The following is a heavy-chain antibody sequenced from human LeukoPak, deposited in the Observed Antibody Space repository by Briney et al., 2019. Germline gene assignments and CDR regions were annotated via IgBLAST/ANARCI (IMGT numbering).Heavy chain of an antibody. CDR2: INPNSGGT. CDR1: GYTFTVYY. Sequence: ASVKVSCKASGYTFTVYYMHWVRQAPGQGLEWMGWINPNSGGTNYAQKFQGRVTMTRDTSISTAYMELSRLRSDDTAVYYCARVRYYYDSSGYPAFDYWGQGTLVTVSS. D-gene: IGHD3-22*01. V-gene: IGHV1-2*02. J-gene: IGHJ4*02. CDR3: ARVRYYYDSSGYPAFDY.